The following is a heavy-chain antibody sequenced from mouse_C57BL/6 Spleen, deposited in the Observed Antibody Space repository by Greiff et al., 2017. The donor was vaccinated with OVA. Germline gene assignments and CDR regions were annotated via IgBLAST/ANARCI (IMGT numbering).Heavy chain of an antibody. D-gene: IGHD2-4*01. CDR2: IYPGDGDT. Sequence: QVQLQQPGPELVKPGASVKISCKASGYAFSSSWMNWVKQRPGKGLEWIGRIYPGDGDTNYNGKFKGKATLTADKSSSTAYMQLSSLTSEDSAVYFCARAGDDYDDYFDYWGQGTTLTVSS. CDR1: GYAFSSSW. CDR3: ARAGDDYDDYFDY. V-gene: IGHV1-82*01. J-gene: IGHJ2*01.